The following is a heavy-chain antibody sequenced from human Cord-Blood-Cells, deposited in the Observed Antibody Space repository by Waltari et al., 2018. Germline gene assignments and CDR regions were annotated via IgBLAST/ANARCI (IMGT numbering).Heavy chain of an antibody. Sequence: QVQLQESGPGLVKPSETLSLTCTVSGGPISSYYWSWLRQPPGKGLEWIGYIYYSGSTNYNPSLKSRVTISVDTSKNQFSLKLSSVTAAETAVYYCAREGYSSGLFDYWGQGTLVTVSS. CDR2: IYYSGST. V-gene: IGHV4-59*01. D-gene: IGHD6-19*01. CDR1: GGPISSYY. J-gene: IGHJ4*02. CDR3: AREGYSSGLFDY.